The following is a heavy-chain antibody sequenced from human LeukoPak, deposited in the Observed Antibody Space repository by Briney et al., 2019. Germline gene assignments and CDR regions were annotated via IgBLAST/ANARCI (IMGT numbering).Heavy chain of an antibody. CDR2: IYHSGST. D-gene: IGHD3-10*01. Sequence: SETLSLTCAVSGGSISSSNWWSWVRQPPGKGLEWIGEIYHSGSTNYNPSLKSRVTISVDKSKNQFSLKLSSVTAADTAVYYCASVYGSGSYYYYYYGMDVWGQGTTVTVSS. CDR1: GGSISSSNW. J-gene: IGHJ6*02. CDR3: ASVYGSGSYYYYYYGMDV. V-gene: IGHV4-4*02.